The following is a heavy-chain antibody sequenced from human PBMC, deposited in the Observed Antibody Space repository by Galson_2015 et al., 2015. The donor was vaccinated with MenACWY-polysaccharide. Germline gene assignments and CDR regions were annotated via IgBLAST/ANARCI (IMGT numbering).Heavy chain of an antibody. J-gene: IGHJ6*02. CDR2: ISYDGSNK. CDR1: GFTFSSYA. V-gene: IGHV3-30-3*01. Sequence: SLRLSCAASGFTFSSYAMHWVRQAPGKGLGWVAVISYDGSNKYYADSVKGRFTISRDNSKNTLYLQMNSLRAEDTALYYCAREYCDRTSCYGMDVWGHGTTVTVSS. D-gene: IGHD2-2*01. CDR3: AREYCDRTSCYGMDV.